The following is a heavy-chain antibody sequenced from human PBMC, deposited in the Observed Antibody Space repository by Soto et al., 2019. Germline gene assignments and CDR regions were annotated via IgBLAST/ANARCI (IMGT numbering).Heavy chain of an antibody. V-gene: IGHV3-30*18. Sequence: GGSLRLSCAASGFTFSKYGMHWVRQAPGKGLEWVAVISYDGSNKYYADSVKGRFTISRDKSTNTLYVQMNSLRVEDAAVYYCAKGAEGGAYYGMDVWGQGTTVTVSS. CDR1: GFTFSKYG. CDR2: ISYDGSNK. D-gene: IGHD3-16*01. CDR3: AKGAEGGAYYGMDV. J-gene: IGHJ6*02.